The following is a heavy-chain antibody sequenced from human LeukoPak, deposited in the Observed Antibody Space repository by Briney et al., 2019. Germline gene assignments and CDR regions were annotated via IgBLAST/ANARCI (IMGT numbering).Heavy chain of an antibody. D-gene: IGHD3-22*01. CDR2: ISYDGSNK. Sequence: PGGSLRLSCAASGFTFSSYAMHWVRQAPGKGLEWVAVISYDGSNKYYADSVKGRFTISRDNAKNSLYLQMNSLRAEDTAVYYCARDVGYYDSSGIFDYWGQGTLVTVSS. J-gene: IGHJ4*02. V-gene: IGHV3-30*04. CDR1: GFTFSSYA. CDR3: ARDVGYYDSSGIFDY.